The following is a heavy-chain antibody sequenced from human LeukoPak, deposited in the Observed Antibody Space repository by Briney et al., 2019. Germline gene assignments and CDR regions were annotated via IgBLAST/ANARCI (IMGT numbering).Heavy chain of an antibody. CDR1: GFTFSSYA. D-gene: IGHD4-23*01. CDR2: ISGSGGST. J-gene: IGHJ4*02. CDR3: ANLYGGNEVWGDF. Sequence: GGSLRLSWAASGFTFSSYAMSWVRQAPGKGLEWVSAISGSGGSTYYADSVKGRFTISRDNSKNTLYLQMNSLRAEDTAVYYCANLYGGNEVWGDFWGQGTLVTVSS. V-gene: IGHV3-23*01.